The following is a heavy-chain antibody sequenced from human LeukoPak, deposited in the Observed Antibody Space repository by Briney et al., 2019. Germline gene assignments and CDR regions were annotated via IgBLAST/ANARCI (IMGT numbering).Heavy chain of an antibody. J-gene: IGHJ4*02. CDR1: GYTFTSYD. D-gene: IGHD4-17*01. CDR2: ISGYNGDT. V-gene: IGHV1-18*01. CDR3: ARKAYGDYAQNDY. Sequence: ASVKVSCKASGYTFTSYDINWVRQATGQGLEWMRWISGYNGDTKYAQRLQGRVTMTTDTSTSTACMELRSLRSDDTAVYYCARKAYGDYAQNDYWGQGTLVTVSS.